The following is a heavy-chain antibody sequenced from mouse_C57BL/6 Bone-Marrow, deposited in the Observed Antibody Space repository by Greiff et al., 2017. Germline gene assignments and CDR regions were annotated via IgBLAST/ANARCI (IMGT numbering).Heavy chain of an antibody. J-gene: IGHJ3*01. Sequence: EVQRVESGGGLVQPKGSLKLSCAASGFSFNTYAMNWVRQAPGKGLEWVARIRSKSNNYATYYADSVKDRFTISRDDSESMLYLQMNNLKTEDTAMYYCVRHGDYPFAYWGQGTLVTVSA. D-gene: IGHD2-4*01. CDR3: VRHGDYPFAY. CDR2: IRSKSNNYAT. CDR1: GFSFNTYA. V-gene: IGHV10-1*01.